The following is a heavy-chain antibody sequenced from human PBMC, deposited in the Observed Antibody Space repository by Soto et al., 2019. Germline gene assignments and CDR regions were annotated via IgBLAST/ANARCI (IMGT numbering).Heavy chain of an antibody. CDR1: GYSFSNFD. CDR3: ARVKSGGHSVD. CDR2: MNPGSGNT. J-gene: IGHJ4*02. Sequence: QVQLVQSGAEVKKPGASVRLSCEASGYSFSNFDINWVRQAAGQGLEWMGWMNPGSGNTGYSHKFQGRVIMTRNTATRTAYMELSSLTSEDTAVYYCARVKSGGHSVDWGQGTLVTVSS. D-gene: IGHD5-18*01. V-gene: IGHV1-8*01.